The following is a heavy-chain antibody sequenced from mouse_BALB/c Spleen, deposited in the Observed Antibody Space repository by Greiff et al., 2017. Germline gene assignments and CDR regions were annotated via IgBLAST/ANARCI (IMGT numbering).Heavy chain of an antibody. CDR2: IYPSDSYT. V-gene: IGHV1-69*02. J-gene: IGHJ3*01. Sequence: QGQLKQPGAELVRPGASVKLSCKASGYTFTSYWINWVKQRPGQGLEWIGNIYPSDSYTNYNQKFKDKATLTVDKSSSTAYMQLSSPTSEDSAVYYCTRDDGYYAFAYWGQGTLVTVSA. D-gene: IGHD2-3*01. CDR1: GYTFTSYW. CDR3: TRDDGYYAFAY.